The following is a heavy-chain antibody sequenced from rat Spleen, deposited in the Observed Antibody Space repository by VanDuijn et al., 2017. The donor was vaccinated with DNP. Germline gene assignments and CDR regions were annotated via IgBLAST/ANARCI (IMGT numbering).Heavy chain of an antibody. J-gene: IGHJ2*01. Sequence: EVLLQESGPGLVKPSQSLSLPCSVSGFSITNNFKWSWIQKFPGNKLEWMGYVTNAGSTHYNPSLRSRISITTDTSKKQFFLQVNSVDTEDTATYYCAIQLGVFDYWDQGVMVTVSS. CDR2: VTNAGST. V-gene: IGHV3-3*01. D-gene: IGHD5-1*01. CDR1: GFSITNNFK. CDR3: AIQLGVFDY.